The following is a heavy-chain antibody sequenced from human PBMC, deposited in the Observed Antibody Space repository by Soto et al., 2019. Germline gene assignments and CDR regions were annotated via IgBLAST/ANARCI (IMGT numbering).Heavy chain of an antibody. CDR1: GYTFTSYG. Sequence: GASVKVSCKASGYTFTSYGVSWVRQAPGQGLEWMGWISAYNANTNYAQKLQGRVTMTTDTSTSTAYMELRSLRSDDTAVYYCAREQYDFRSGHPIGYFDYWGQGTLVTVSS. CDR2: ISAYNANT. J-gene: IGHJ4*02. V-gene: IGHV1-18*01. CDR3: AREQYDFRSGHPIGYFDY. D-gene: IGHD3-3*01.